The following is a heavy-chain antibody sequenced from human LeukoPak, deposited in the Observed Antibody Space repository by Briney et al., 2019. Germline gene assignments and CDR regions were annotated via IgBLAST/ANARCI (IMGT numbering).Heavy chain of an antibody. V-gene: IGHV4-59*08. D-gene: IGHD2-2*01. CDR1: GGSISSYY. CDR2: IYYSGST. CDR3: ARREPAARHWFDP. Sequence: KTSETLSLTCTVSGGSISSYYWSWIRQPQGKGLEWIGYIYYSGSTNYNPSLKSRVTISVDTSKNQFSLNLSSVTAADTAVYYCARREPAARHWFDPWGQGTLVTVSS. J-gene: IGHJ5*02.